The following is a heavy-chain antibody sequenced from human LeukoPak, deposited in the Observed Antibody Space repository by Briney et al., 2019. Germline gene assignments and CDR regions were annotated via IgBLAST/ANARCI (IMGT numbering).Heavy chain of an antibody. J-gene: IGHJ4*02. CDR1: GFTFSSYA. Sequence: PGGSLRLSCAASGFTFSSYAISWVRQTPGKGLEWVSAISGSGGSTYYADSVKGWFTISRDNSKNTLYVQMNSLRAEDTAVYYCAKTPRYCSGGSCYGGYFDYWGQGTLVTVSS. V-gene: IGHV3-23*01. D-gene: IGHD2-15*01. CDR3: AKTPRYCSGGSCYGGYFDY. CDR2: ISGSGGST.